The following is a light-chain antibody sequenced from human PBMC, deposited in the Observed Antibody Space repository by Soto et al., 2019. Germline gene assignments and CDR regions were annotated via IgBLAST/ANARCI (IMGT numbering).Light chain of an antibody. CDR2: DAS. CDR3: QQYGSSSIT. V-gene: IGKV3D-20*01. CDR1: QSVSSSY. J-gene: IGKJ5*01. Sequence: EIVLTQSPATLSLYPGERATLSCGASQSVSSSYLAWYQQKPGLAPRLLIYDASSRATGIPDRFSGSGSGTDFTLTISRLEPEDFAVYYCQQYGSSSITVGQGTRLEIK.